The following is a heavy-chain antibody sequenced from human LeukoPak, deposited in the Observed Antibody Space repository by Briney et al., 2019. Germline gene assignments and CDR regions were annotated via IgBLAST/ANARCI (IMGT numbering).Heavy chain of an antibody. J-gene: IGHJ3*02. CDR3: ARSVGGYYDSSGYVPDAFDI. CDR2: IYHSGST. Sequence: SETLSLTCAVSGGSISSGGYSWSWIRQPPGKGLEWIGYIYHSGSTYYNPSLKSRVTISVDRSKNQFSLKLSSVTAADTAVYYCARSVGGYYDSSGYVPDAFDIWGQGTMVTVSS. D-gene: IGHD3-22*01. CDR1: GGSISSGGYS. V-gene: IGHV4-30-2*01.